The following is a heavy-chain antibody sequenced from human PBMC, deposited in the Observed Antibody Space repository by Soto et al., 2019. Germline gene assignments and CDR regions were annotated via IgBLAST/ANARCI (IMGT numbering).Heavy chain of an antibody. CDR2: ISWNSGSI. Sequence: EVQLVESGGGLVQPGRSLRLSCAASGFTFDDYAMHWVRQAPGKGLEWVSGISWNSGSIGYADSVKGRFTISRDNAKNSLYLQMNSLRAEDTALYYCAKSYYDILTGYYIDYWGQGTLVTVSS. D-gene: IGHD3-9*01. CDR1: GFTFDDYA. CDR3: AKSYYDILTGYYIDY. V-gene: IGHV3-9*01. J-gene: IGHJ4*02.